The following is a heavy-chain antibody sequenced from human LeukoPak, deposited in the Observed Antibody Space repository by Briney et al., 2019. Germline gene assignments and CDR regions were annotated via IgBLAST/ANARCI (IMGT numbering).Heavy chain of an antibody. J-gene: IGHJ4*02. CDR1: GGTFSSYA. D-gene: IGHD1-26*01. CDR3: ARAPPRLVGAIDY. Sequence: ASVKVSCKASGGTFSSYAISWVRQAPGQGLEWMGIINPSGGSTNYAQKFQGRVTMTRDTSTSTVYMELSSLRSEDTAVYYCARAPPRLVGAIDYWGQGTLVTVSS. CDR2: INPSGGST. V-gene: IGHV1-46*01.